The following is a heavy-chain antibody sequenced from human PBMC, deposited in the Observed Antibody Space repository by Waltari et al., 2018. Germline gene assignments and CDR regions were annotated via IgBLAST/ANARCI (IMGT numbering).Heavy chain of an antibody. CDR2: IYHSGST. J-gene: IGHJ3*02. D-gene: IGHD3-22*01. Sequence: QVQLQESDPGLVKPSGTLSLTCAVSGGSISSSNWWSWVRQPPGKGLEWIGEIYHSGSTNSNPSLKSRVTISVDKSKNQFSLKLSSVTAADTAVYYCARKRTYYYDSTGNDAFDIWGQGTMVTVSS. V-gene: IGHV4-4*02. CDR3: ARKRTYYYDSTGNDAFDI. CDR1: GGSISSSNW.